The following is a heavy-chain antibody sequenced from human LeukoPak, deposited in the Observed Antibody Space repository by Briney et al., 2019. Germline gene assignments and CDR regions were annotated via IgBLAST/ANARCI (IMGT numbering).Heavy chain of an antibody. CDR3: AKDRETTGYEH. J-gene: IGHJ1*01. CDR2: VIGGGSST. Sequence: GGSLRLSCAASGFTFEDYAMHGFRQAPGKGLEWVSFVIGGGSSTYYADSVKGRFTIYRDNSKNSLYLPMNSLRIDDTALYYCAKDRETTGYEHWGTGTLVTASS. D-gene: IGHD3-9*01. CDR1: GFTFEDYA. V-gene: IGHV3-43*02.